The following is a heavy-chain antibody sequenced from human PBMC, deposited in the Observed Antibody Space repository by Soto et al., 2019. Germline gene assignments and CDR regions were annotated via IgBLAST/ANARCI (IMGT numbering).Heavy chain of an antibody. CDR2: IYSGGST. J-gene: IGHJ4*02. Sequence: EVQLVESGGGLVQPGGSLRLSCAVSGFTVSSNYMSWVRQAPGKGLEWVSIIYSGGSTYYADSVKGRFTISRDNSKNTLYLQMNGLRAEDTAVYYCARGGNSYGYGDYFDYWGQGTLVTVSS. CDR1: GFTVSSNY. V-gene: IGHV3-66*01. D-gene: IGHD5-18*01. CDR3: ARGGNSYGYGDYFDY.